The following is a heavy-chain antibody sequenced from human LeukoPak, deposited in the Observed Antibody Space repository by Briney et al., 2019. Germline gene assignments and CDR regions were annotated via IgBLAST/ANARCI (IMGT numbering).Heavy chain of an antibody. CDR2: MKQDGSEK. Sequence: PGGSLRLSCAASGFTFSNYWMSWVRQAPGKGQEWVANMKQDGSEKYYVDSVKGRFTISRDNAKNSLYLQMNSLRAEDTGVYYCARGDSSGYYYYGLDVWGQGTTVTVSS. CDR3: ARGDSSGYYYYGLDV. J-gene: IGHJ6*02. D-gene: IGHD3-22*01. V-gene: IGHV3-7*01. CDR1: GFTFSNYW.